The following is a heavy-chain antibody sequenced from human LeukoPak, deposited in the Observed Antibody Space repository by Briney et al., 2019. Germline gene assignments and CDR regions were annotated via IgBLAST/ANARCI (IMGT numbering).Heavy chain of an antibody. D-gene: IGHD3-22*01. CDR3: ARDQTHYYDSSGYSDY. J-gene: IGHJ4*02. CDR2: INPNSGGT. V-gene: IGHV1-2*06. CDR1: GYTFTGYY. Sequence: ASVKVSYKASGYTFTGYYMHWVRQAPGQGLEWMGRINPNSGGTNYAQKFQGRVTMTRDTSISTAYMELSRLRSDDTAVYYCARDQTHYYDSSGYSDYWGQGTLVTVSS.